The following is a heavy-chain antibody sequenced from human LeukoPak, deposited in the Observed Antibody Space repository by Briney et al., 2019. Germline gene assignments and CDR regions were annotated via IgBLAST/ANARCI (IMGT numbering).Heavy chain of an antibody. CDR3: ARDGGTSHFDY. V-gene: IGHV3-23*01. Sequence: PGGSLRLSCATSGFTFSSYAMSWVRQAPGKGLEWVSGIGASGGSTYYADSVKGRFTISRDNSKNTLYLQMNSLRAEDTAVYYCARDGGTSHFDYWGQGTLVSVSS. J-gene: IGHJ4*02. CDR1: GFTFSSYA. CDR2: IGASGGST. D-gene: IGHD4-23*01.